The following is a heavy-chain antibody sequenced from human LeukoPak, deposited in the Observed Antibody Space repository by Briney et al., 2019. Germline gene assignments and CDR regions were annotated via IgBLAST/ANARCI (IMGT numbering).Heavy chain of an antibody. CDR3: ARQNFGSPRWFDP. Sequence: PGWSLRLSCAASGFTFSSYAMNWVRQAPGKGLEWVSGISGSGDSTYYADSVKGRFTISRDKSKNTLYLHMNSLRAEDTAVYFCARQNFGSPRWFDPWGQGTLVTVSS. CDR2: ISGSGDST. D-gene: IGHD3-3*01. J-gene: IGHJ5*02. V-gene: IGHV3-23*01. CDR1: GFTFSSYA.